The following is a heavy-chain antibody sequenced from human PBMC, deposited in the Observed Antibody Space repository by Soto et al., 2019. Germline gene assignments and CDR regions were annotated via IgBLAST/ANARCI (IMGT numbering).Heavy chain of an antibody. J-gene: IGHJ6*03. CDR1: GFTFSSYS. CDR3: ARDPRPFGYYYMDV. CDR2: ISSSGSTI. Sequence: GGSLRLSCAASGFTFSSYSMNWVRQAPGKGLEWVSYISSSGSTIYYADSVKGRFTISRDNSKNSLYLQMNSLRAEDTAVYYCARDPRPFGYYYMDVWGKGTTVTVSS. V-gene: IGHV3-48*01. D-gene: IGHD3-16*01.